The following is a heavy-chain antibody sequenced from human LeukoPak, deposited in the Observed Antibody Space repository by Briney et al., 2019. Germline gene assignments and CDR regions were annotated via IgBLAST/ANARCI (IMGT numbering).Heavy chain of an antibody. D-gene: IGHD1-14*01. J-gene: IGHJ1*01. CDR3: AKGQRNHPFGQWPTSID. Sequence: GGSLRLSCAASGFTFSSYGMHWVRQAPGKGLEWVAVISYDGSNKYYADSVKGRFTISRDNSKNTLYLQMNSLRAEDTAVYYCAKGQRNHPFGQWPTSIDWGQGTLVTVS. V-gene: IGHV3-30*18. CDR1: GFTFSSYG. CDR2: ISYDGSNK.